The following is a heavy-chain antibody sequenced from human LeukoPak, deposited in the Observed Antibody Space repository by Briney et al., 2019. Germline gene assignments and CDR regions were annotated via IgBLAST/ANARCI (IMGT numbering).Heavy chain of an antibody. CDR3: ARELNTYYYDSSGYSPEYFQH. Sequence: ASVKVSCTASGSTFTSYYMHWVRQAPGQGLEWMGIINPSGGSTSYAQKFQGRVTMTRDTSTSTVYMELSSLRSEDTAVYYCARELNTYYYDSSGYSPEYFQHWGQGTLVTVSS. CDR1: GSTFTSYY. CDR2: INPSGGST. J-gene: IGHJ1*01. D-gene: IGHD3-22*01. V-gene: IGHV1-46*01.